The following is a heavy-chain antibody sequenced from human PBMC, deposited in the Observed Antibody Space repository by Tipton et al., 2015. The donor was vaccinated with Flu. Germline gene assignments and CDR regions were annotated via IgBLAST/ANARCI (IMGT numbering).Heavy chain of an antibody. Sequence: QLVQSGAEVKKPGASMKVSCKASGYTFIGHYMHWVRQAPGQGLEWLGWINPKTGGTNYAQKFQGRATLTRDTSLSTAYMELNRRSFDDPAVFCWGRGMPAISSFDSWGQGTLVTVSS. D-gene: IGHD2-2*01. J-gene: IGHJ4*02. CDR3: GRGMPAISSFDS. CDR1: GYTFIGHY. CDR2: INPKTGGT. V-gene: IGHV1-2*02.